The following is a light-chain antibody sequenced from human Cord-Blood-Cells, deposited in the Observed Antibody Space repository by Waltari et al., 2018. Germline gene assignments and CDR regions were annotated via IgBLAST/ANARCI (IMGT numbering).Light chain of an antibody. J-gene: IGKJ2*01. CDR1: QSISSY. Sequence: DIQMTQSPSSLSASVGDRVPLTCRASQSISSYLNWYQQKPGKATNLLIYAASSLQSGVPSKFSGSGSGTDFTLTISSLQPEDFATYYCQQSYSTPYTFGQGTKLEIK. CDR2: AAS. V-gene: IGKV1-39*01. CDR3: QQSYSTPYT.